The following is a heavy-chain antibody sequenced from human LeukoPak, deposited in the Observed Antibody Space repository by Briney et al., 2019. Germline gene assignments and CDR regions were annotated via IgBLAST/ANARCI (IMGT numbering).Heavy chain of an antibody. V-gene: IGHV3-74*01. Sequence: GGSLRLSCAASGFTFSGYWMHWVRQAPGKGLVWVSRINTVGSSTSYADSVQGRFTISRDNAKNTLYLQMNSLRAEDTAVYYCARGGVVPNYYYYYYMDVWGKGTTVTVSS. CDR1: GFTFSGYW. J-gene: IGHJ6*03. CDR2: INTVGSST. D-gene: IGHD3-3*01. CDR3: ARGGVVPNYYYYYYMDV.